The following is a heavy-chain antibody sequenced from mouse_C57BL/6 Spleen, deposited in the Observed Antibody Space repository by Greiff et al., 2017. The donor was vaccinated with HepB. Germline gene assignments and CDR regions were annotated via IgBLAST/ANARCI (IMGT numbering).Heavy chain of an antibody. J-gene: IGHJ1*03. D-gene: IGHD1-1*01. CDR3: AITSGPYFDV. Sequence: VQLQQPGAELVMPGASVKLSCKASGYTFTSYWMHWVKQRPGQGLEWIGEIDPSDSYTNYNQKFKGKSTLTVDKSSSTAYMQVSSLTSEDSAVYYCAITSGPYFDVWGTGTTVTVSS. CDR1: GYTFTSYW. CDR2: IDPSDSYT. V-gene: IGHV1-69*01.